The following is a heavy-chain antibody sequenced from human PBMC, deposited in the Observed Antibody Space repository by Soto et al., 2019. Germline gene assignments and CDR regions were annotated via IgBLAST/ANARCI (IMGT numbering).Heavy chain of an antibody. Sequence: LSCASSGFTFSSYGMHWVRQAPGKGLEWVAVISYDGSNKYYADSVKGRFTISRDNSKNTLYLQMNSLRAEDTAVYYCAKDFYGFVSDYWDYYGTDVCDQRTIVTV. J-gene: IGHJ6*02. D-gene: IGHD3-3*01. CDR3: AKDFYGFVSDYWDYYGTDV. CDR1: GFTFSSYG. CDR2: ISYDGSNK. V-gene: IGHV3-30*18.